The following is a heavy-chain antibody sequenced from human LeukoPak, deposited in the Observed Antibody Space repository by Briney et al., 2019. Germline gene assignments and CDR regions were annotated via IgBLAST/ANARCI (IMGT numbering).Heavy chain of an antibody. CDR2: IYSSGST. D-gene: IGHD5-24*01. V-gene: IGHV4-4*09. CDR3: ARGARAGYNLEPFDY. CDR1: GDSISSYY. J-gene: IGHJ4*02. Sequence: SETLSLTCIVSGDSISSYYWSWIRQPPGEGLEWIGWIYSSGSTNYNPSLKSRVTVSVDTSKNQFSLKLSSVTAADTAVYYCARGARAGYNLEPFDYWGQGTLVTVSS.